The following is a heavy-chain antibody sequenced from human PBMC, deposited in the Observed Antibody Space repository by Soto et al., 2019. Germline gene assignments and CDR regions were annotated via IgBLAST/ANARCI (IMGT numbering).Heavy chain of an antibody. CDR3: AKDIGDGSGAFDI. V-gene: IGHV3-23*01. CDR2: ISGSGGST. CDR1: GFAFSSYA. Sequence: GGSLRLSCAASGFAFSSYAMSWVRQAPGKGLEWVSAISGSGGSTYYADSVKGRFTISRDNSKNTLYLQMNSLRAEDTAVYYCAKDIGDGSGAFDIWGQGTMVTVSS. D-gene: IGHD2-21*02. J-gene: IGHJ3*02.